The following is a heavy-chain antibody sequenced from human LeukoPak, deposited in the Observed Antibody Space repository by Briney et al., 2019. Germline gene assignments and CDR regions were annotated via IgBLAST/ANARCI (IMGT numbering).Heavy chain of an antibody. V-gene: IGHV3-11*03. CDR2: VSSSSSYT. Sequence: PGPSLRLSCAASGFTFSDYYMSWIRQAPGKGLEWVYYVSSSSSYTNYADSVKGRFTISRDNAKNSPYLQMNSLRAEDTAVYYCASGSSSWYSVGDWGQGTLVTVSS. D-gene: IGHD6-13*01. J-gene: IGHJ4*02. CDR3: ASGSSSWYSVGD. CDR1: GFTFSDYY.